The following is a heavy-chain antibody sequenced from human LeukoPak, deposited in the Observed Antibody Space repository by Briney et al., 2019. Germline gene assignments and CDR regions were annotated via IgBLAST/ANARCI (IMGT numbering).Heavy chain of an antibody. Sequence: GGSLRLSCAASGFTFSSYGMTWVRQAPGKGLEWVSYISSSSSTIYYADSVKGRFTISRDNAKNSLYLQMNSLRAEDTAVYYCAREGSSGWYQEDAFDIWGQGTMVTVSS. CDR3: AREGSSGWYQEDAFDI. CDR2: ISSSSSTI. V-gene: IGHV3-48*04. CDR1: GFTFSSYG. D-gene: IGHD6-19*01. J-gene: IGHJ3*02.